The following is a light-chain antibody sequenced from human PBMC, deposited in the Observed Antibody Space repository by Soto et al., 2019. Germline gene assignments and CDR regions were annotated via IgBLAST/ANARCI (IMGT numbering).Light chain of an antibody. CDR3: SSSTSSDTWV. CDR1: TSDGGGYNS. CDR2: SVT. J-gene: IGLJ3*02. V-gene: IGLV2-14*03. Sequence: QSVLTQPASVSGSPGQSITISCTGTTSDGGGYNSVSWYQQHPGKAPNLIIYSVTNRPSGVSSRFSGSKTGNTASLTISGLQAEDEADYYCSSSTSSDTWVLGGGTKLTVL.